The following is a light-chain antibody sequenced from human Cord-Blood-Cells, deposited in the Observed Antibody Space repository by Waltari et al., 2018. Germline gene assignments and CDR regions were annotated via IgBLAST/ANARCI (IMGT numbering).Light chain of an antibody. J-gene: IGLJ2*01. Sequence: QSVLTQPPSVSGAPGQRVTISCTGRSPNIGAGYDLHWYQQLPGTAPKLLIYGNSNRPSGVPDRFSGSKSGTSASLASTGLQAEDEADDYCQSYDSSLSGSVFGGGTKLTVL. CDR1: SPNIGAGYD. V-gene: IGLV1-40*01. CDR3: QSYDSSLSGSV. CDR2: GNS.